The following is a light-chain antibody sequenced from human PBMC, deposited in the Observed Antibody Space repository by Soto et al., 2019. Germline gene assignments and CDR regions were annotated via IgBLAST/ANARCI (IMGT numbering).Light chain of an antibody. V-gene: IGLV1-40*01. CDR2: DNI. J-gene: IGLJ3*02. CDR1: GSNLGAKYA. Sequence: QSVLTQPPSVSGAPGQTVTISCTGSGSNLGAKYAVHWYQQLPGTAPKLLIYDNINRPSGVPDRFSGSKSDTSASLAITGLQAEDEADYYCQSYDTSLSGSVFGGGNKLTVL. CDR3: QSYDTSLSGSV.